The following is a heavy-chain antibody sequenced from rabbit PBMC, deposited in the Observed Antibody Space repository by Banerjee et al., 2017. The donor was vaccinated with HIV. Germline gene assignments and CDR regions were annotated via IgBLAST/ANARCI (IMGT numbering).Heavy chain of an antibody. D-gene: IGHD8-1*01. V-gene: IGHV1S43*01. CDR3: ARGGSYPLNL. J-gene: IGHJ4*01. CDR1: GFSFSSYYY. Sequence: QSLEESGGGLVQPEGSLTLTCTASGFSFSSYYYMHWVRQAPGKGLEWIGCIYTGDGSTYYASWVNGRFTISSDNAQNTVDLQMNSLTAADTATYFCARGGSYPLNLWGPGTLVTVS. CDR2: IYTGDGST.